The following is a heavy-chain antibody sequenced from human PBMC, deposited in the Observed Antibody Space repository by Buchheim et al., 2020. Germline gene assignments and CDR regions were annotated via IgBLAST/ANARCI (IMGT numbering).Heavy chain of an antibody. Sequence: EVQLLESGGGLVQPGGSVRLSCEASGFTFSSFTMSWVRQSPGKGLEWVSTIFGSGSGTYYADSVKGRFTISRDNFNSTVYLQMNSLRAEDSAVYYCARQGQLGYCGGGNCFQKYYYMDVWGEGT. CDR3: ARQGQLGYCGGGNCFQKYYYMDV. CDR1: GFTFSSFT. CDR2: IFGSGSGT. V-gene: IGHV3-23*05. D-gene: IGHD2-15*01. J-gene: IGHJ6*03.